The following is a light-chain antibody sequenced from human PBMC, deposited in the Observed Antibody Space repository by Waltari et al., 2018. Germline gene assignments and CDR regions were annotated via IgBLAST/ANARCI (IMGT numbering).Light chain of an antibody. CDR3: QQYDNVPHS. V-gene: IGKV1-33*01. J-gene: IGKJ2*03. CDR1: QDIRNY. Sequence: SLSASIGDRITITCQASQDIRNYLNWYQQKPGKAPKLLIYDASNLETGVPLRFSGSGSGTDFTFTISSLQPEDFATYYCQQYDNVPHSFGQGTRLDIK. CDR2: DAS.